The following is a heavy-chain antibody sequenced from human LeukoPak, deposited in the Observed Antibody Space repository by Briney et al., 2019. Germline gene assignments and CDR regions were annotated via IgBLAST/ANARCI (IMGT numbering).Heavy chain of an antibody. J-gene: IGHJ3*02. Sequence: SETLSLTCTVSGGSISSYYWSWIRQPPGKGLEWIGYIYYSGSTNYNPSLKSRVTISVDTSKNQFSLKLSSVTAADTAVYYCARAPVDIVATLEGIGNAFDIWGQGTKVTVSS. CDR2: IYYSGST. D-gene: IGHD5-12*01. CDR1: GGSISSYY. CDR3: ARAPVDIVATLEGIGNAFDI. V-gene: IGHV4-59*01.